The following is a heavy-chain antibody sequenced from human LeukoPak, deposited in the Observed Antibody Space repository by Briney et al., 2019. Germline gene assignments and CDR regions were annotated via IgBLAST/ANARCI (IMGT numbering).Heavy chain of an antibody. V-gene: IGHV4-61*08. D-gene: IGHD3-16*01. J-gene: IGHJ3*02. CDR2: IYYSGST. CDR3: SGEVLRVGLGDAFDI. Sequence: SETLSLTCTVSGGSISSGGYYWSWIRQPPGKGLEWIGYIYYSGSTNYNPSLKSRVTISVDTSKNQFSLKLSSVTAADTAVYYWSGEVLRVGLGDAFDIWGQGTMVTVSS. CDR1: GGSISSGGYY.